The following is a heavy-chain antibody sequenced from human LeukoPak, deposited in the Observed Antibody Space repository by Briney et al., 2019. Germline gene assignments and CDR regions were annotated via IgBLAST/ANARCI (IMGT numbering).Heavy chain of an antibody. CDR2: IDPNSGGT. CDR1: GYTFTGYY. D-gene: IGHD3-3*01. J-gene: IGHJ4*02. V-gene: IGHV1-2*02. CDR3: ARDYDSELDY. Sequence: ASVKVSCKASGYTFTGYYMHWVRQAPGQGLEWMGWIDPNSGGTNYAQNLQGRVTMTRDTSISTAYMEVSRLTSDDTAVYYCARDYDSELDYWGQGTLVTVSS.